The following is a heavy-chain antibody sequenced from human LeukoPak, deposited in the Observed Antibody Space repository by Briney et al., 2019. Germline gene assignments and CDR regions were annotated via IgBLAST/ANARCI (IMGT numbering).Heavy chain of an antibody. Sequence: PGGSLRLSCAASGFTFSSYAMSWVRQAPGKGLEWVSAISGSGGSTYYADSVKGRFTISRDNSKNTLYLQMNSLRAEDTAVYYCAKARGVSRYFDWFIDYWGQGTLVTVSS. V-gene: IGHV3-23*01. J-gene: IGHJ4*02. CDR1: GFTFSSYA. CDR3: AKARGVSRYFDWFIDY. CDR2: ISGSGGST. D-gene: IGHD3-9*01.